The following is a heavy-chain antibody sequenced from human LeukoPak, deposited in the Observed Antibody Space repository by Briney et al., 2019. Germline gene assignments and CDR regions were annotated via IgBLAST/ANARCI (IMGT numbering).Heavy chain of an antibody. V-gene: IGHV3-30-3*01. J-gene: IGHJ4*02. CDR2: ISYDGSNK. D-gene: IGHD6-13*01. CDR3: AKDQRIAAAGTFDY. Sequence: GGSLRLSCAASGFTFSSYAMHWVRQAPGKGLEWVAVISYDGSNKYYADSVKGRFTISRDNSKNTLYLQMNSLRAEDTAVYYCAKDQRIAAAGTFDYWGQGTLVTVSS. CDR1: GFTFSSYA.